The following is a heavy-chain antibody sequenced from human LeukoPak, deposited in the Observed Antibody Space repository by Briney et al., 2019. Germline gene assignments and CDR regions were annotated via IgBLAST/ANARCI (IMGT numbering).Heavy chain of an antibody. CDR3: AREVGSSSALDY. D-gene: IGHD6-6*01. Sequence: PGGSLRLSCAASGFTFSSYAMHWVRQAPGKGLEWVAVISYDGSNKYYADSVKGRFTISRDNSKNTLYLQMNSLRAEDTAVYHCAREVGSSSALDYWGQGTLVTVSS. CDR2: ISYDGSNK. J-gene: IGHJ4*02. V-gene: IGHV3-30-3*01. CDR1: GFTFSSYA.